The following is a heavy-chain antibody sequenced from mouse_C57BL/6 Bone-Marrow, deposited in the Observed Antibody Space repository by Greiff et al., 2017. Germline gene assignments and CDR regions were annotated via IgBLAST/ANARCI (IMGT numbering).Heavy chain of an antibody. CDR1: GYAFSSSW. CDR2: IYPGDGDT. CDR3: AREGLNGGGFAY. D-gene: IGHD3-1*01. Sequence: QVQLQQSGPELVKPGASVKISCKASGYAFSSSWMNWVKQRPGKGLEWIGRIYPGDGDTNYNGKFKGKATLTAAKSASTAYMQLSSLTSEDSAVDFCAREGLNGGGFAYWGQGTLVTVSA. V-gene: IGHV1-82*01. J-gene: IGHJ3*01.